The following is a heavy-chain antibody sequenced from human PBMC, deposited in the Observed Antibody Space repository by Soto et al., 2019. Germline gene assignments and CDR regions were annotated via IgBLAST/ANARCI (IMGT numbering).Heavy chain of an antibody. CDR3: ARTAMVKAWYSSSYRDAEYFQH. V-gene: IGHV5-51*01. CDR1: GYSFTSYW. Sequence: GESLKISCKGSGYSFTSYWIGWVLQMPWKGLEWMGIIYPGDSDTRYSPSFQGQVTISADKSISTAYLQWSSLKASDTAMYYCARTAMVKAWYSSSYRDAEYFQHWGQGTLVTVSS. J-gene: IGHJ1*01. CDR2: IYPGDSDT. D-gene: IGHD6-13*01.